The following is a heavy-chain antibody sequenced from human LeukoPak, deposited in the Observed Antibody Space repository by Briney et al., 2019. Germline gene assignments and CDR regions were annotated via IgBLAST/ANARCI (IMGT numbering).Heavy chain of an antibody. Sequence: GGSLRLFCAASWFTVSSNYMSWVRQAPGKGLEWVSVIYSGGTTYYADSVKGQFTISRDNSKSTLYLQMNSLRAEDTAVYYCARVGSSWPNWYFDLWGRGTLVTVSS. D-gene: IGHD6-13*01. J-gene: IGHJ2*01. V-gene: IGHV3-53*01. CDR1: WFTVSSNY. CDR2: IYSGGTT. CDR3: ARVGSSWPNWYFDL.